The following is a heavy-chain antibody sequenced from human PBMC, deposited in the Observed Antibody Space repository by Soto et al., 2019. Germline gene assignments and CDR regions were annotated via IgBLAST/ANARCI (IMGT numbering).Heavy chain of an antibody. CDR3: AKDNSPSIAAAV. J-gene: IGHJ4*02. V-gene: IGHV3-30*18. D-gene: IGHD6-13*01. Sequence: QVQLVESGGGVVQPGRSLRLSCAASGFTFSSYGMHWVRQAPGKGLEWVAVISYDGSNKYYADSVKGRFTISRDNSKNTLYLQMNSLRAEDTAVYYCAKDNSPSIAAAVWGQGTLVTVSS. CDR1: GFTFSSYG. CDR2: ISYDGSNK.